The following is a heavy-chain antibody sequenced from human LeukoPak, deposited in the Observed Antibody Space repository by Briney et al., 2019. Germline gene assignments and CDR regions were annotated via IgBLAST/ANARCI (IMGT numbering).Heavy chain of an antibody. CDR3: SWADFWSGPXGYFDY. Sequence: SVKVSCKASGGTFSSYAISWVRQAPGQGLEWMGRIIPILGIANYAQKFQGRVTITADKSTSTAYMELSSLRSEDTAVYYCSWADFWSGPXGYFDYWGQGTLVTVSS. V-gene: IGHV1-69*04. CDR1: GGTFSSYA. D-gene: IGHD3-3*01. CDR2: IIPILGIA. J-gene: IGHJ4*02.